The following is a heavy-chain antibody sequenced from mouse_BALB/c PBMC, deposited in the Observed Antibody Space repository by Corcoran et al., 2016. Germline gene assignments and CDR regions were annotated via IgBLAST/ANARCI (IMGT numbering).Heavy chain of an antibody. CDR1: GYTFTNYG. D-gene: IGHD2-1*01. CDR2: INTYTGEP. CDR3: ARSYGNYVDY. Sequence: QIQLVQSGPELKKPGETVKISCKASGYTFTNYGMNWVKQAPGKGLKWMGWINTYTGEPTYADDFKGRFAFSLETSASTAYLQINNLKNEDMATYFCARSYGNYVDYWGQGTTLTVSS. V-gene: IGHV9-1*02. J-gene: IGHJ2*01.